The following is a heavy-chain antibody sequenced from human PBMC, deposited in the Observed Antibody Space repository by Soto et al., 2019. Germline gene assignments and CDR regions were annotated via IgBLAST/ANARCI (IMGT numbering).Heavy chain of an antibody. D-gene: IGHD2-15*01. Sequence: GASVKVSCKASGYTFTSYYMHWVRQAPGQGLEWMGIINPSGGSTSYAQKFQGRVTMTRDTSTSTVYMELSSLRSEDTAVYYCARDPPHSSAATPGAFDYWGQGTLVTVSS. CDR2: INPSGGST. CDR1: GYTFTSYY. J-gene: IGHJ4*02. V-gene: IGHV1-46*03. CDR3: ARDPPHSSAATPGAFDY.